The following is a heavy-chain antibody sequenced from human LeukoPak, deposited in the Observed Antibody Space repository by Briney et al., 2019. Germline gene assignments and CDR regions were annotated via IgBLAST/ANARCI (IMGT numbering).Heavy chain of an antibody. J-gene: IGHJ5*02. Sequence: VASVKVSCKAAGYTFIAYHMHWVRQAPGEGGFEWLGWINPNSGAANYALKFQGRVTMTRDTSINTAYLELSSLRFDDTAMYYCVRRPAMSGFDPWGQGTLVTVSS. CDR3: VRRPAMSGFDP. CDR1: GYTFIAYH. V-gene: IGHV1-2*02. CDR2: INPNSGAA.